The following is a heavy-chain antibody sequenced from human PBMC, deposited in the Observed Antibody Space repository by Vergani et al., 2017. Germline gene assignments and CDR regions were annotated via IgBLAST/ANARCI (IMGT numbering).Heavy chain of an antibody. J-gene: IGHJ5*02. CDR3: ARARKFRFGVVWENWFDP. Sequence: EVQLVESGGGIVKPGGSLRLSCVASGFSFRNAWMNWVRRTPGKGLEWVGRIKSTFDRGTTDYAAAVKGRFTISRDNAKNTLFLQMNSLRAEDTAVYYCARARKFRFGVVWENWFDPWGQGTLVTVSS. CDR1: GFSFRNAW. CDR2: IKSTFDRGTT. V-gene: IGHV3-15*05. D-gene: IGHD3-3*01.